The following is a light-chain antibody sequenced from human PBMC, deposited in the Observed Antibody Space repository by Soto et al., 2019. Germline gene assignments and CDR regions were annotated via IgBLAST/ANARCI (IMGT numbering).Light chain of an antibody. CDR3: QSYDSSLSGLYV. Sequence: QAVVTQPPSVSGAPGQRVTISCTGSSSNIGAGYDVHWYQQLPGTAPKLLIYGNSNRPSGVPDRFSGSNSGTSASLAITGLQAEDEADYYCQSYDSSLSGLYVFGPGTKVTVL. CDR1: SSNIGAGYD. CDR2: GNS. J-gene: IGLJ1*01. V-gene: IGLV1-40*01.